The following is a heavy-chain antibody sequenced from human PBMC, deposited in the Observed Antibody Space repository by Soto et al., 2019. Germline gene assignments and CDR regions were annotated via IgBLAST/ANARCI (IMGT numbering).Heavy chain of an antibody. CDR3: STDHDGSRSYYVAWCT. CDR2: IKNIPEGGTT. V-gene: IGHV3-15*01. J-gene: IGHJ1*01. D-gene: IGHD3-10*01. CDR1: GFTFRDAW. Sequence: QLVESGGGLVKPGGSLTLSCAASGFTFRDAWMTWVRQAPGKGLEWVGRIKNIPEGGTTDFAAHVKGRFTISRDDSKKTLYLHMNSLKSEDTAVYYCSTDHDGSRSYYVAWCTWGQGTLVTVSS.